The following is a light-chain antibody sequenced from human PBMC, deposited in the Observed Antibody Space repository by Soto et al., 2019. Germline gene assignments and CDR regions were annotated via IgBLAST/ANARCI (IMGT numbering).Light chain of an antibody. CDR2: KAS. V-gene: IGKV1-5*03. Sequence: DIRMTQSPSSLSASVGDRVTITCRASQSISSYLNWYQQKPGKAPKLLIYKASSLESGVPSRFSGSGSGTEFTLTISSLQPDDFATYYCQQYNSYSRTFGQGTKVDI. CDR3: QQYNSYSRT. J-gene: IGKJ1*01. CDR1: QSISSY.